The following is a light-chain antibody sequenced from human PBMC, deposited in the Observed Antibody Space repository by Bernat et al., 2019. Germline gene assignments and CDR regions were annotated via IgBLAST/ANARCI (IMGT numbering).Light chain of an antibody. CDR1: QTVTKN. V-gene: IGKV1-39*01. Sequence: DIQMTQSPSSLSASVGDRVTIACRASQTVTKNLNWYQQKPGTAPTLLIYADSRLQSGVPSRFSGSGSGTEFSLTISSLQPEDIATYFCQQSFSTPHTFGPGTKVDIK. CDR3: QQSFSTPHT. J-gene: IGKJ3*01. CDR2: ADS.